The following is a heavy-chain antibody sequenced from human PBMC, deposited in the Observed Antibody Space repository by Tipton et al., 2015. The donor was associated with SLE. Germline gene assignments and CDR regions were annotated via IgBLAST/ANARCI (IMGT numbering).Heavy chain of an antibody. Sequence: QSGPEVKKPGSSVKVSCKASGGTFSSYTISWVRQAPGQGLEWMGRIIPILGIANYAQKFQGRVTITADKSTSTAYMELSSLRSEDTAVYYCAREDGLVATIFYYFDYWGQGTLVTVSS. D-gene: IGHD5-12*01. CDR3: AREDGLVATIFYYFDY. J-gene: IGHJ4*02. V-gene: IGHV1-69*04. CDR1: GGTFSSYT. CDR2: IIPILGIA.